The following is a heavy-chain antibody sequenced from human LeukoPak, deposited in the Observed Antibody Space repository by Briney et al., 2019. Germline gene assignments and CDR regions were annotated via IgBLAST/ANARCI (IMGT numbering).Heavy chain of an antibody. Sequence: PSETLSLTCTVSGGSISSHYWSWLRQPPGKGLEWIGYIYYSGSTNYNPSLKSRVTISVDTSKNQFSLKLSSVAAADTAVYYCARHWYSSGWYHPVDYWGQGTLVTVSS. CDR3: ARHWYSSGWYHPVDY. CDR2: IYYSGST. J-gene: IGHJ4*02. V-gene: IGHV4-59*08. D-gene: IGHD6-19*01. CDR1: GGSISSHY.